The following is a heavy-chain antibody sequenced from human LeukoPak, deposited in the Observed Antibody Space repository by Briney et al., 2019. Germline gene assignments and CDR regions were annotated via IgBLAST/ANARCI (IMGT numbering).Heavy chain of an antibody. CDR3: ARDDIAARPGYFDY. CDR2: IKQDGSEK. V-gene: IGHV3-7*01. D-gene: IGHD6-6*01. Sequence: GGSLRLSCAASGFTFSSYWMSWVRQAPGKGLEWVANIKQDGSEKYYVDSVKGRFTISRDNAKNSLYLQMNSLRAEDTAVYYCARDDIAARPGYFDYWGQGTLVTVSS. CDR1: GFTFSSYW. J-gene: IGHJ4*02.